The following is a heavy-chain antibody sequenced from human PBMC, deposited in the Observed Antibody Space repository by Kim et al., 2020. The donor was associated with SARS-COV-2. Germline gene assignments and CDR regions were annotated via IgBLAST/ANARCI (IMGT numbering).Heavy chain of an antibody. CDR2: IFYGGST. CDR1: GGPISRTNYF. CDR3: ARQRGNSRDDAFDL. J-gene: IGHJ3*01. D-gene: IGHD2-21*01. Sequence: SETLSLTCTVSGGPISRTNYFWGFIRQPPGKGLEWIGTIFYGGSTYYNPSLKDRLTISVDTSNNQFSLKVRSATAADTAVYYCARQRGNSRDDAFDLWGQGTMVTVSS. V-gene: IGHV4-39*01.